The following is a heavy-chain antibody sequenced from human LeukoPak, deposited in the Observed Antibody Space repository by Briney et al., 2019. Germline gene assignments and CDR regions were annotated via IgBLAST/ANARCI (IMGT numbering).Heavy chain of an antibody. CDR2: IIPIFGTA. CDR3: AREDPGYSSGWYPT. Sequence: GASVNVSCKASGGTFSSYAISWVRQAPGQGLEWMGGIIPIFGTANYAQKFQGRVTITADESTSTAYMELSSLRSEDTAVYYCAREDPGYSSGWYPTWGQGTLVTVSS. D-gene: IGHD6-19*01. V-gene: IGHV1-69*13. J-gene: IGHJ5*02. CDR1: GGTFSSYA.